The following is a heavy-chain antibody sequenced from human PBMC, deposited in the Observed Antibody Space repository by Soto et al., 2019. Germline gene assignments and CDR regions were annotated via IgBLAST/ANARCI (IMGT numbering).Heavy chain of an antibody. CDR1: GGTFSSYT. Sequence: QVQLVQSGAEVKKPGSSVKVSCKASGGTFSSYTISWVRQAPGQGLEWMGRIIPILGIANYAQKFQGRVTITADKSTSTAYMELSSLRAEDTAVYYCASLATADTLDYWGQGTLVTVSP. D-gene: IGHD6-13*01. V-gene: IGHV1-69*02. CDR2: IIPILGIA. J-gene: IGHJ4*02. CDR3: ASLATADTLDY.